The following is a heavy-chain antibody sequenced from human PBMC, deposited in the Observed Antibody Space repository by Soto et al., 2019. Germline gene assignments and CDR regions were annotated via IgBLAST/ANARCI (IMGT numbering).Heavy chain of an antibody. Sequence: PGESLKISCKGSGYSFTSYWIGWVRQMPGKGLEWMGIIYPGDSDTRYSPSFQGQVTISADKSISTAYLQWSSLKASDTAMYYCARFYCSSTSCYTGRYYYGMDVWGQGTTVTVSS. CDR1: GYSFTSYW. CDR2: IYPGDSDT. D-gene: IGHD2-2*02. J-gene: IGHJ6*02. V-gene: IGHV5-51*01. CDR3: ARFYCSSTSCYTGRYYYGMDV.